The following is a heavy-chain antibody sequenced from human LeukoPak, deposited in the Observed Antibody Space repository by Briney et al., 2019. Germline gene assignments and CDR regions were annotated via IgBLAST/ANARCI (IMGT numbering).Heavy chain of an antibody. CDR2: ISGSSSYI. Sequence: GGSLRLSCAASGFTFSSYSMNWVRQAPGKGLEWVSSISGSSSYIYYADSVKGRFTISRDNTKNSLYLQMNSLRAEDTAVYYCATDGGPAYSSSWYLYWGQGSLVTVSS. D-gene: IGHD6-13*01. CDR1: GFTFSSYS. V-gene: IGHV3-21*01. CDR3: ATDGGPAYSSSWYLY. J-gene: IGHJ4*02.